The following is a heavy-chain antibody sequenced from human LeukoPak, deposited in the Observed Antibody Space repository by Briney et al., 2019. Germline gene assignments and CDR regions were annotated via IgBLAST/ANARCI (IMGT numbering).Heavy chain of an antibody. D-gene: IGHD3-22*01. CDR1: GYTFTSYG. Sequence: GASVKVSCKASGYTFTSYGISWVRQAPGQGLEWMGWMNPNSGNTGYAQKFQGRVTITRNTSISTAYMELSSLRSEDTAVYYCARGKRAYDSSGYSYLGIWGQGTMVTVSS. J-gene: IGHJ3*02. V-gene: IGHV1-8*03. CDR2: MNPNSGNT. CDR3: ARGKRAYDSSGYSYLGI.